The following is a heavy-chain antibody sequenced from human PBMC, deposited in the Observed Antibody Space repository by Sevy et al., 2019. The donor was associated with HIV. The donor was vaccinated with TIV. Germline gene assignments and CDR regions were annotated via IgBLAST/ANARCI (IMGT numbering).Heavy chain of an antibody. CDR2: LSFGCGRI. CDR3: AREGCTKPHDY. CDR1: GFNFNIYS. V-gene: IGHV3-23*01. D-gene: IGHD2-8*01. J-gene: IGHJ4*02. Sequence: GGSLRLSCVASGFNFNIYSMSWVRQAPGKRLEWVSTLSFGCGRINHADSVQGRFTMSRDDSKKTVYLDMNSLRPEDTAVYYCAREGCTKPHDYWGQGTLVTVSS.